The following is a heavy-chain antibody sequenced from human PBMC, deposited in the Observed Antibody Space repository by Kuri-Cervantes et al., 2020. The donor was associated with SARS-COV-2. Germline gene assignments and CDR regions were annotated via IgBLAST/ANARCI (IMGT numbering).Heavy chain of an antibody. CDR1: GFLFSASA. CDR2: VRGKANNYAT. J-gene: IGHJ4*02. Sequence: GESLKISCEVSGFLFSASAIHWVRQASGKGLEWVGRVRGKANNYATAYAASVKGRFTISRDDSKNMAYLQMNSLKTEDTAVYYCARDLAVGVGILWFGELLYPWYFDYWGQGTLVTVSS. D-gene: IGHD3-10*01. CDR3: ARDLAVGVGILWFGELLYPWYFDY. V-gene: IGHV3-73*01.